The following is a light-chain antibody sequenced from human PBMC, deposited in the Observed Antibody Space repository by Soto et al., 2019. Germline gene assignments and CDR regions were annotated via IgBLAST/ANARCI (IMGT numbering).Light chain of an antibody. V-gene: IGKV3-20*01. Sequence: EIVLTQSPGTLSLSPGERATLSCRASQTVNRNYLGWYQQKPGQAPRFLIHSASDRATGTPDRFSGSGSGTDFTLTISRLEPEDFAVYCCQQYGSSPRTFGQGTKVDIK. J-gene: IGKJ1*01. CDR3: QQYGSSPRT. CDR1: QTVNRNY. CDR2: SAS.